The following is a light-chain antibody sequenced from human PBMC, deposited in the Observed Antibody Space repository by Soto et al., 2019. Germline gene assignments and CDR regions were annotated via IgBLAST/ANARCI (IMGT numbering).Light chain of an antibody. CDR3: QQYDSYCT. J-gene: IGKJ4*01. Sequence: MTQSPATLSVSPGERAILSCRASQSIRSWLAWYQQKPGKAPRLLIYKASSLESGVPSRFSGSGSGTEFTLTISSLQPDDSATYYCQQYDSYCTFGGGTKVDI. CDR1: QSIRSW. V-gene: IGKV1-5*03. CDR2: KAS.